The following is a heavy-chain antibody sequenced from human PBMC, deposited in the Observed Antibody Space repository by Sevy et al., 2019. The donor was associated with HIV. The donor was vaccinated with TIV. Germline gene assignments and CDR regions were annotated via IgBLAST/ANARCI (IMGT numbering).Heavy chain of an antibody. V-gene: IGHV3-64D*06. D-gene: IGHD2-15*01. CDR3: VKVPYCSGGGRYSAFDY. J-gene: IGHJ4*02. Sequence: GGSLRLSCSASGFTFSSYEMFWVRQAPGKGLEYISAISTNGGTTYYAHSVKGRFTISRDNSKNTLDLQMSSLRPEDTAVYYCVKVPYCSGGGRYSAFDYWGQGTLVTVSS. CDR1: GFTFSSYE. CDR2: ISTNGGTT.